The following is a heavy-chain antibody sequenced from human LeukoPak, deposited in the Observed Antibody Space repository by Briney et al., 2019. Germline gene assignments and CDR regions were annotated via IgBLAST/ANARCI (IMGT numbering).Heavy chain of an antibody. D-gene: IGHD6-13*01. CDR2: IYSGGST. V-gene: IGHV3-66*01. J-gene: IGHJ4*02. Sequence: GGSLRLSCAASGFTVSSNYMSWVRQAPGKGLEWVSVIYSGGSTYYADSVKGRFTTSRGNSKNTLYLQMNSLRAEDTAVYYCAKGTLTAAEDYWGQGTLVTVSS. CDR1: GFTVSSNY. CDR3: AKGTLTAAEDY.